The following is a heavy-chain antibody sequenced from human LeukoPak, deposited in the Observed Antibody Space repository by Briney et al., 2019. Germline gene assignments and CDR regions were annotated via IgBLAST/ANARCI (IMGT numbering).Heavy chain of an antibody. CDR1: GYTFTSYG. CDR2: ISAYNGNT. CDR3: ARDVRHRYCSSASCYRGWFDP. V-gene: IGHV1-18*01. J-gene: IGHJ5*02. Sequence: ASVKVSCKASGYTFTSYGISWVRQAPGQGLEWMGWISAYNGNTNYAQKLQGRVTMTTDTSTRTAYMELSSLRSEDTAVYYCARDVRHRYCSSASCYRGWFDPWGQGTLVTVPS. D-gene: IGHD2-2*01.